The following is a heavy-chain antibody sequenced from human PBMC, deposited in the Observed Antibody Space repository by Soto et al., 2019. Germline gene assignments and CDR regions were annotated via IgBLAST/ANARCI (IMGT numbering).Heavy chain of an antibody. CDR1: GFTFDDYA. D-gene: IGHD1-26*01. CDR3: AKDTYIMVGGTHIDF. Sequence: EVHLVESGGGLVQPGRSLRLSCVASGFTFDDYAMHWVRQAPGKGLEWVSGISWNSDSSGYVDSVKGRFTISRDNAKNSLFLQMNSLRAEDTALYFCAKDTYIMVGGTHIDFWGRGTLVTVSS. J-gene: IGHJ4*02. V-gene: IGHV3-9*01. CDR2: ISWNSDSS.